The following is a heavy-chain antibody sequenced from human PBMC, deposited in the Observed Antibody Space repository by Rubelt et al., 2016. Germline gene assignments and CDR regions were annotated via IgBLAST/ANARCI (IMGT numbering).Heavy chain of an antibody. V-gene: IGHV3-7*01. J-gene: IGHJ4*02. CDR1: GFTFNNYW. D-gene: IGHD2/OR15-2a*01. Sequence: EVQLVESGGGLVQPGGSLRLSCAASGFTFNNYWMNWVRQAPGKGLEWVANIKQDGSEKYYGDSVKGRFTISRYNATNSLYLQRNSLRAEDTAVYYCARDLGRNTAYWGQGTLVTVSS. CDR2: IKQDGSEK. CDR3: ARDLGRNTAY.